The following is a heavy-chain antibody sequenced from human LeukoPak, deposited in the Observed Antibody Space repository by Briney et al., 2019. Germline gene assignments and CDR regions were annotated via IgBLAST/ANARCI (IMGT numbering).Heavy chain of an antibody. CDR1: GFTFSSYT. Sequence: PGGSLRLSCAASGFTFSSYTMNWVRQAPGKGLEWVSYISSSGSTIYYADSVKGRFTISRDNAKNTLYLQMNSLRGEDTAVYYCARERDWNYAGYFDYWGQGTLVTVSS. J-gene: IGHJ4*02. D-gene: IGHD1-7*01. CDR3: ARERDWNYAGYFDY. V-gene: IGHV3-48*01. CDR2: ISSSGSTI.